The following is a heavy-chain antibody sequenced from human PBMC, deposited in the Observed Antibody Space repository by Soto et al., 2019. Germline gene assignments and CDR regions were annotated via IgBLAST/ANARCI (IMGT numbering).Heavy chain of an antibody. Sequence: QVQLVQSGAEVRKPGSSVKVSCKASGGTFSRYAINWVRQAPGQGLEWMGGIIPMFGTTNYAQKFKGRVTITADESTSTVNMDLNTLRSEDAAVYYCARASIHGSSWYFWFDPWGQGTLVTVSS. CDR2: IIPMFGTT. J-gene: IGHJ5*01. CDR3: ARASIHGSSWYFWFDP. D-gene: IGHD6-13*01. V-gene: IGHV1-69*01. CDR1: GGTFSRYA.